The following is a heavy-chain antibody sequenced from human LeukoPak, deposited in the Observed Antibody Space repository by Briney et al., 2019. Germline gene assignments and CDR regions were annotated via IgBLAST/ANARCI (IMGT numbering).Heavy chain of an antibody. CDR2: ISGSGGGT. J-gene: IGHJ4*02. V-gene: IGHV3-23*01. CDR3: AKRGVVIRVILVGFHKEAYYFDS. Sequence: TGRSLRLSCVVSGITLSNYGMSWVRQAPGQGLEWVAGISGSGGGTKYADSVKGWFTISRDNRKNTLYLQMNSLRAEDTAMYFCAKRGVVIRVILVGFHKEAYYFDSWGQGALVTVSS. CDR1: GITLSNYG. D-gene: IGHD3-22*01.